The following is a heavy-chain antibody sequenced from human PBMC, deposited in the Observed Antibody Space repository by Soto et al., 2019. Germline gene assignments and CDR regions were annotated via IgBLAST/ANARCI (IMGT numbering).Heavy chain of an antibody. Sequence: QVTLKESGPVLVKPTETLTLTCTVSGFSLSNAGMGVSWIRQPPGKALEWLAHIFSNGEKSYRTSLKNNLTISKVTSKSQVVLTMGNMDPVDTATYYCARAHRSGWYWYFDLWGRGTLVTVSS. CDR1: GFSLSNAGMG. D-gene: IGHD6-19*01. CDR3: ARAHRSGWYWYFDL. CDR2: IFSNGEK. V-gene: IGHV2-26*01. J-gene: IGHJ2*01.